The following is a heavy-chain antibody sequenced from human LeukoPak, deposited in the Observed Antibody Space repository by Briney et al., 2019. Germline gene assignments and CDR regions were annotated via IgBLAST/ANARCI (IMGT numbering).Heavy chain of an antibody. Sequence: PSETLSLTCTVSGGSISSYYWSWIRQPPGKGLEWIGYIYYSGSTNYNPSLKSRVTISVDTSKNQFSLKLSSVTAADTAVYYCARDVGWLRLRTGNWFDPWGQGTLVTVSS. D-gene: IGHD5-12*01. CDR3: ARDVGWLRLRTGNWFDP. V-gene: IGHV4-59*12. CDR1: GGSISSYY. CDR2: IYYSGST. J-gene: IGHJ5*02.